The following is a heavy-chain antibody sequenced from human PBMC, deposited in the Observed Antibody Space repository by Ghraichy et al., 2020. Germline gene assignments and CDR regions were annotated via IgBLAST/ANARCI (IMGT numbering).Heavy chain of an antibody. CDR3: ARGRGGLLLGEFYYFDF. CDR1: GASVSDENLA. J-gene: IGHJ4*02. CDR2: ITHSGDT. V-gene: IGHV4-30-2*01. Sequence: SETLSLTCAVSGASVSDENLAWNWIRLAPGRGLEWIGFITHSGDTHHNPSLGSRVIMSLDRSMNQFSLRLGSVTAADSARYYCARGRGGLLLGEFYYFDFWGQGALVTVSS. D-gene: IGHD3-16*01.